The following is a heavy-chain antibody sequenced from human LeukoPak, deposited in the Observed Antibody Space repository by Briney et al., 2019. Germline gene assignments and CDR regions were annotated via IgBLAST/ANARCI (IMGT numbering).Heavy chain of an antibody. CDR1: AFTFSDYY. V-gene: IGHV3-11*01. Sequence: SGRSLRLSCSASAFTFSDYYISWIRQAPGRGLEWVSYITISGGTKYYPDSVKARFTISRDNAKNSYLQMNSLRAEDTAVYYGARDGHAYGHGSPHYWGQGTLVTVSS. J-gene: IGHJ4*02. CDR3: ARDGHAYGHGSPHY. CDR2: ITISGGTK. D-gene: IGHD3-10*01.